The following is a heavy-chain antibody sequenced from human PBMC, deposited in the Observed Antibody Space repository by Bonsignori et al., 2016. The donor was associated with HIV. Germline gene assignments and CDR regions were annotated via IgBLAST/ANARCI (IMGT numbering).Heavy chain of an antibody. D-gene: IGHD6-19*01. J-gene: IGHJ4*02. V-gene: IGHV4-59*01. Sequence: RQAPGKGLEWIGYIYYSGSTNYNPSLKSRVTISVDTSKNQFSLKLSSVTAADTAVYYCARGGVAVAPWDYWGQGTLVTVSS. CDR2: IYYSGST. CDR3: ARGGVAVAPWDY.